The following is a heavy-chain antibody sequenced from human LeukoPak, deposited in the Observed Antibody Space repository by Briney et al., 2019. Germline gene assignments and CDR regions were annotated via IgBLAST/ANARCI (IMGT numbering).Heavy chain of an antibody. J-gene: IGHJ2*01. D-gene: IGHD3-22*01. CDR2: ISAYNGNT. Sequence: ASVKVSCKAFGYTFTSYGISWVRQAPGQGLEWMGWISAYNGNTNYAQKLQGRVTMTTDTSTSTAYMELRSLRSDGTAVYYCAREYYDSSGYYYGHWYFDLWGRGTLVTVSS. CDR1: GYTFTSYG. CDR3: AREYYDSSGYYYGHWYFDL. V-gene: IGHV1-18*01.